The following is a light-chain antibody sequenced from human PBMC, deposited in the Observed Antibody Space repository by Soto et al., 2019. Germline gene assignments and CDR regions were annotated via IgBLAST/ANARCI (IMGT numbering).Light chain of an antibody. V-gene: IGKV3-15*01. CDR3: QQYNTWSPLA. CDR1: QSVSNN. J-gene: IGKJ4*01. CDR2: GAS. Sequence: EIVMTQSPATLSVSPGESATLSCRASQSVSNNLAWYQQKPGQAPRLLIFGASTRATGIPARFSGSGSGKEFTLTISSLQAEDFAVYYCQQYNTWSPLAFGGGTKVETK.